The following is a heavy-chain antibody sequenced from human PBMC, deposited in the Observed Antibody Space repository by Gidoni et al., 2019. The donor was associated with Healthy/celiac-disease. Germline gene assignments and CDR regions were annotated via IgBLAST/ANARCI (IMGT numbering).Heavy chain of an antibody. CDR1: GLAFSSYA. Sequence: EVQLVESGGGLVQPGGSLRLSCAASGLAFSSYAMHWVRQAPGKGLEYVSAISSNGGSTYYANSVKGRFTISRDNSKNTLYLQMGSLRAEDMAVYYCARGEYSPGGYYDSSGYKYDAFDIWGQGTMVTVSS. J-gene: IGHJ3*02. CDR3: ARGEYSPGGYYDSSGYKYDAFDI. D-gene: IGHD3-22*01. V-gene: IGHV3-64*01. CDR2: ISSNGGST.